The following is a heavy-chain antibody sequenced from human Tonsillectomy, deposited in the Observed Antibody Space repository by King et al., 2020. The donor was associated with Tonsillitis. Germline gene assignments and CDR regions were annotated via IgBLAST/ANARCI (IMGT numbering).Heavy chain of an antibody. J-gene: IGHJ6*02. V-gene: IGHV1-69*09. CDR2: IIPIVDRA. Sequence: QLVQSGAEVTMPGSAVKVSCKASGGTSSTYAISWLRQAPGQGLEWMGRIIPIVDRAKYAQKFQGRVTITADKSKSTAYMELSSLRSDDTAVYYCASEPPYTYGYGRSYYYYGMDVWGQGTTVTVSS. CDR3: ASEPPYTYGYGRSYYYYGMDV. D-gene: IGHD5-18*01. CDR1: GGTSSTYA.